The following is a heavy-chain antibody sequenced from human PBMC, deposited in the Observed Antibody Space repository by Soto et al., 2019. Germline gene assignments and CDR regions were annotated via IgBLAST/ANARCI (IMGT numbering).Heavy chain of an antibody. V-gene: IGHV3-74*01. D-gene: IGHD1-7*01. CDR2: INGDGSST. CDR1: GFTFSSYW. J-gene: IGHJ4*02. Sequence: EVQLVESGGGLVQPGGSQRFSCAASGFTFSSYWMHWVRQAPGKGLVWFSRINGDGSSTNYADFVKGRFTISRDNDKNTLYLQINSLRAEDTAVYYCARGARNFYYFDDWGQGALVTVSS. CDR3: ARGARNFYYFDD.